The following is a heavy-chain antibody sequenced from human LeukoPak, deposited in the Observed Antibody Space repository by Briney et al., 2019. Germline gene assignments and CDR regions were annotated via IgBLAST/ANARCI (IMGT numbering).Heavy chain of an antibody. D-gene: IGHD3-10*01. Sequence: ASVKVSCKASGYTFTGYYMHWVRQAPGQGLEWMGWINPNSGGTNYAQKFQGWVTMTRDTSISTAYMELSRLRSDDTAVYYCARDLKKLYYYGSGSYLHYGMDVWGQGTTVTVSS. J-gene: IGHJ6*02. CDR1: GYTFTGYY. V-gene: IGHV1-2*04. CDR2: INPNSGGT. CDR3: ARDLKKLYYYGSGSYLHYGMDV.